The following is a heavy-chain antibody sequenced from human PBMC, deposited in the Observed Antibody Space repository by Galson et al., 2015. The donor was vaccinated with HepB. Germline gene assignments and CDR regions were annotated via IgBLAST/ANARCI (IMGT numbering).Heavy chain of an antibody. CDR2: ISNDGSNQ. CDR3: AKTVSGSYSGMDV. CDR1: GFTFSTYG. V-gene: IGHV3-30*18. J-gene: IGHJ6*02. D-gene: IGHD1-26*01. Sequence: SLRLSCAASGFTFSTYGMHWVRQAPGKGLEWVAVISNDGSNQYYADSVTGRFTISRDNSKNTQYLQMNSLRTEDTAVYYCAKTVSGSYSGMDVWGQGTTVTVSS.